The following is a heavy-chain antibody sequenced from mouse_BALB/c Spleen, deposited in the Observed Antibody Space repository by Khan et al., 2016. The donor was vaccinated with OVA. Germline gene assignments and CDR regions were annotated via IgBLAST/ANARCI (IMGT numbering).Heavy chain of an antibody. CDR1: GYTFTSYW. V-gene: IGHV1S81*02. D-gene: IGHD1-1*01. Sequence: QVQLQQPGAELVKAGASVKMSCKASGYTFTSYWMYWVKQRLGQGLEWFAETNPTNGRTYYNEKFKSKATLTVDKSSSTAYMLLSGPTFEDSAVYYCARIKKIVATYFDYGGQGTTLTVSS. CDR3: ARIKKIVATYFDY. CDR2: TNPTNGRT. J-gene: IGHJ2*01.